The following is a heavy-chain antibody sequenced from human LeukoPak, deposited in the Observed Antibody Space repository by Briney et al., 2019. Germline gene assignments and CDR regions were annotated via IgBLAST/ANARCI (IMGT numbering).Heavy chain of an antibody. CDR1: GYSFTSYW. J-gene: IGHJ6*03. CDR2: IYPGDSDT. CDR3: ARRAQPYYYYMDV. Sequence: GESLKISCKVSGYSFTSYWIGWVRQLPGKGLEWMGTIYPGDSDTRYSPSFQGQVTVSADNSINTAYLQWSSLKASDTAMYYCARRAQPYYYYMDVWGKGTTVLVSS. D-gene: IGHD1-1*01. V-gene: IGHV5-51*01.